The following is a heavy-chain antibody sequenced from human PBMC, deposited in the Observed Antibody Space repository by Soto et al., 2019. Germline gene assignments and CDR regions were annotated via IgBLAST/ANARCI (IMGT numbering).Heavy chain of an antibody. CDR3: ARVGYSGNWPLLFNSYEP. CDR1: GFSVSDSS. J-gene: IGHJ5*02. V-gene: IGHV3-53*05. D-gene: IGHD6-13*01. Sequence: GGSLRLSCEVSGFSVSDSSMSWVRQAPGKGLEWVSVFYRGGYTGYADSVKGRFTVSRDNFKNTLFPQMDSLTVEDTAVYFCARVGYSGNWPLLFNSYEPWGQGTLVTVSS. CDR2: FYRGGYT.